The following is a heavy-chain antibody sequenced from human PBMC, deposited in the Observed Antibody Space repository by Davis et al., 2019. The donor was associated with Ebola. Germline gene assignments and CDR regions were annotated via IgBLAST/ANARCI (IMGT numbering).Heavy chain of an antibody. CDR3: VRVPGSGSQATYYYYYGMDV. Sequence: AASVKVSCKASGYTFTSYYMHWVRQAPGQGLEWMGIINPSGGSTSYAQKFQGRVTMTRDTSTSTVYMELSSLRSEDTAVYYCVRVPGSGSQATYYYYYGMDVWGQGTTVTVSS. J-gene: IGHJ6*02. CDR1: GYTFTSYY. V-gene: IGHV1-46*01. CDR2: INPSGGST. D-gene: IGHD3-10*01.